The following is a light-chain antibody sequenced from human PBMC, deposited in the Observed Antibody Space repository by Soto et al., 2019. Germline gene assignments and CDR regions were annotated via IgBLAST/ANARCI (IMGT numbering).Light chain of an antibody. V-gene: IGKV3D-20*02. CDR3: QQRNNWPLT. CDR1: QSVSSSY. J-gene: IGKJ4*02. CDR2: GAS. Sequence: EIVLTQSPDTLSLSPGERATLSCRASQSVSSSYLAWYQQKPGQAPRLLIYGASTRATGIPDRFSGSGSGTDFTLTISSLEPEDFAVYYCQQRNNWPLTFGGGTKVDIK.